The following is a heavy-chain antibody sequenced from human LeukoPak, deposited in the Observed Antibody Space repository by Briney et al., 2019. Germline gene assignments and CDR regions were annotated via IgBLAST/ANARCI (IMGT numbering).Heavy chain of an antibody. D-gene: IGHD2-2*03. CDR1: GDSISGFY. CDR3: ARSVDIRSPSLNYYYYYMDV. V-gene: IGHV4-59*01. Sequence: SETLSLTCTVSGDSISGFYWSWIRQPPGEGLEWIGDIYSSGSTNYNPSLRSRVTISIDTSKNQFSLKLNSVTAADTAVYYCARSVDIRSPSLNYYYYYMDVWGKGTTVTVSS. CDR2: IYSSGST. J-gene: IGHJ6*03.